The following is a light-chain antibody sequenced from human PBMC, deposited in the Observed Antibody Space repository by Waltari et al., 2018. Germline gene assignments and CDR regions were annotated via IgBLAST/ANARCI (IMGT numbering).Light chain of an antibody. CDR2: DVT. CDR1: SSDSGAYNY. CDR3: SSFTSSTTGI. V-gene: IGLV2-14*03. Sequence: SALTQPDSVSGSPGQSITISCLGISSDSGAYNYFFWYQQHPGEAPKLIIYDVTNRPSGVSDRFSVSKSGRSASLTISGLQPEDEADYYCSSFTSSTTGIFGGGTKLTVL. J-gene: IGLJ2*01.